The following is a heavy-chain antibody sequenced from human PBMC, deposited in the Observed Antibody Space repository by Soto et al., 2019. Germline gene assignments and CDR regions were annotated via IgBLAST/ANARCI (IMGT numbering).Heavy chain of an antibody. CDR1: GFTIGSYW. V-gene: IGHV3-74*01. D-gene: IGHD6-25*01. J-gene: IGHJ4*02. CDR3: AIAAAGPTAIAY. CDR2: INGDGSST. Sequence: PGGSLRLSCVVSGFTIGSYWMHWVRQAPGKGLVWVSRINGDGSSTNYADSVKGRFTISRDNAKNTLYLQMNTLRAEDTAVYYCAIAAAGPTAIAYWGQGNQVTVS.